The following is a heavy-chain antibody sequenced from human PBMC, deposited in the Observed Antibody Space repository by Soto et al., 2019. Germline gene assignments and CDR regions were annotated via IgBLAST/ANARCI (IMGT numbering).Heavy chain of an antibody. V-gene: IGHV1-8*01. J-gene: IGHJ5*02. CDR2: MNPNSGNT. CDR1: GYSFSDYD. D-gene: IGHD1-20*01. Sequence: QVQLVQSGAEVKKPGASVKVSCKASGYSFSDYDINWVRQATGQGPEWMGWMNPNSGNTGYAQKLQGRVTMTMNTSINTAYMELSSLGSEDTAVSSCARDNRYNWNDEGWFDPWGQGTLVTVSS. CDR3: ARDNRYNWNDEGWFDP.